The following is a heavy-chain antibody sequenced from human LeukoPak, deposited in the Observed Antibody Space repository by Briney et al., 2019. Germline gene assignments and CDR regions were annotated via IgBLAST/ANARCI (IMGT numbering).Heavy chain of an antibody. Sequence: PSETLCLTCAVYGGSFSGYYWSWIRQPPGKGLEWIGEINHSGSTNYNPSLKSRVTISVDTSKNQFSLKLSSVTAADTAVYYCARSLPAIYCSSTSCYFDYWGQGTLVTVSS. CDR2: INHSGST. V-gene: IGHV4-34*01. CDR3: ARSLPAIYCSSTSCYFDY. CDR1: GGSFSGYY. J-gene: IGHJ4*02. D-gene: IGHD2-2*01.